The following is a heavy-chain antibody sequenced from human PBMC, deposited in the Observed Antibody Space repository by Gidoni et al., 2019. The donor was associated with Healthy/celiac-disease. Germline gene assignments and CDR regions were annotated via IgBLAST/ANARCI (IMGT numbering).Heavy chain of an antibody. D-gene: IGHD4-17*01. CDR2: IWYDGSNK. CDR1: GFTFSRYG. J-gene: IGHJ6*02. V-gene: IGHV3-33*01. CDR3: ARWGGDYPPLQPYGMDV. Sequence: QVQLVESGGGVVQPGRSLRLSCAASGFTFSRYGMHWVRQAPGKGLEWVAVIWYDGSNKYYADSVKGRFTISRDNSKNTLYLQMNSLRAEDTAVYYCARWGGDYPPLQPYGMDVWGQGTTVTVSS.